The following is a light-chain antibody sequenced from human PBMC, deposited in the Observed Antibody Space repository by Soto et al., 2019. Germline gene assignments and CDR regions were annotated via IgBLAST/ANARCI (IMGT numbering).Light chain of an antibody. J-gene: IGKJ1*01. Sequence: DIQMTQSPSTLSASVGDRVTITCRASQSISSWLAWYQQKPGKAPKLVSYKTSSLESGVPSRFSGSGSGTEFTLTISSLQPDDFATYYCQQFNNYPWTFGQGTRVEIK. V-gene: IGKV1-5*03. CDR2: KTS. CDR1: QSISSW. CDR3: QQFNNYPWT.